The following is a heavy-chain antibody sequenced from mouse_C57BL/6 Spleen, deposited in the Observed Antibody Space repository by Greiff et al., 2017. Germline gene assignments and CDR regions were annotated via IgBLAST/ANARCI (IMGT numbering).Heavy chain of an antibody. D-gene: IGHD1-1*01. J-gene: IGHJ2*01. Sequence: VQLQQSGAELVRPGASVKLSCTASAFNIKDDYMHWVKQRPEQGLEWIGWIDPENGDTEYASKFQGKATITADTSSNTAYLQLSSLTSEDTAVYYCTTDYGSSYDDYWGQGTTLTVSS. CDR1: AFNIKDDY. V-gene: IGHV14-4*01. CDR2: IDPENGDT. CDR3: TTDYGSSYDDY.